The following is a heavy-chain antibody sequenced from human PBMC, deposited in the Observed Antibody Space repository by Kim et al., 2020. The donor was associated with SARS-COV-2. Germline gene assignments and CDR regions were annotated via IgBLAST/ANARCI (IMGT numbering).Heavy chain of an antibody. CDR2: IFGSGHGT. V-gene: IGHV3-23*01. CDR3: AKHAHITSVTFLWYFDL. J-gene: IGHJ2*01. CDR1: RFTFSSSA. D-gene: IGHD2-2*01. Sequence: GGSLRLSCAASRFTFSSSAMTWVRQAPGKGLEWVSTIFGSGHGTYYADSVKGRFIVSRDNSKNTLYLEMNNLRADDTAIYYCAKHAHITSVTFLWYFDLWGRGTSVIVSS.